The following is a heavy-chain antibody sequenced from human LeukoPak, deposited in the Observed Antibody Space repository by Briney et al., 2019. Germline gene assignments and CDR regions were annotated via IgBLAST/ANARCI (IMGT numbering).Heavy chain of an antibody. CDR1: GGSISSGSYY. CDR2: IYTSGST. V-gene: IGHV4-61*02. Sequence: SETLSLTCTVSGGSISSGSYYWSWIRQPAGKGLEWIGRIYTSGSTNYNPSLKSRVTMSVDTSKNQFSLKLSSVTAADTAVYYCARDITVEMATISVNWFDPWGQGTLVTVSS. CDR3: ARDITVEMATISVNWFDP. D-gene: IGHD5-24*01. J-gene: IGHJ5*02.